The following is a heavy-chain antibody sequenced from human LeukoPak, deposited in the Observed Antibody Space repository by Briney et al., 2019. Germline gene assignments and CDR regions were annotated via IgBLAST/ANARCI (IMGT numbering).Heavy chain of an antibody. Sequence: SETLSLTCTVSGGSISSYYWSWIRQPAGKGLVWIGRIYTSGSTNYNPSLKSRVTMSVDTSKNQFSLKLSSVTAADTAVYYCARYCSGGSCTGFDYWGQGTLVTVSS. J-gene: IGHJ4*02. D-gene: IGHD2-15*01. CDR1: GGSISSYY. CDR3: ARYCSGGSCTGFDY. CDR2: IYTSGST. V-gene: IGHV4-4*07.